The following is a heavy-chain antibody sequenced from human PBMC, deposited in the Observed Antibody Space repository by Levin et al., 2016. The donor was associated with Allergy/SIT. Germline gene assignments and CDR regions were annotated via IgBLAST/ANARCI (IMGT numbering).Heavy chain of an antibody. CDR3: ARRGFVVVPAARGRNWFDP. Sequence: SETLSLTCAVYGGSFSGYYWSWIRQPPGKGLEWIGEINHSGSTNYNPSLKSRVTISVDTSKNQFSLKLSSVTAADTAVYYCARRGFVVVPAARGRNWFDPWGQGTLVTVSS. D-gene: IGHD2-2*01. J-gene: IGHJ5*02. V-gene: IGHV4-34*01. CDR2: INHSGST. CDR1: GGSFSGYY.